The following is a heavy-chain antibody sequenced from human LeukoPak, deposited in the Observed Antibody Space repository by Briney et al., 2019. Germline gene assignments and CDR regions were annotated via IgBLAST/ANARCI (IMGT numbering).Heavy chain of an antibody. D-gene: IGHD4-11*01. CDR1: GFTFSSYA. V-gene: IGHV3-48*02. Sequence: GGSLRLSCAASGFTFSSYAIHWVHQTPGKGLEWVSYITSSGSAISYADSVKGRFSISRDNAKNSLFLQMNSLRDGDTAVYYCVRDLQWAFDCWGQGTLVTVSS. CDR3: VRDLQWAFDC. J-gene: IGHJ4*02. CDR2: ITSSGSAI.